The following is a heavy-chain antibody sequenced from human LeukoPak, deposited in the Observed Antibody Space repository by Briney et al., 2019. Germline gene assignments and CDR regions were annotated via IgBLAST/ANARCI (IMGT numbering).Heavy chain of an antibody. J-gene: IGHJ4*02. Sequence: GESLMISCKGSGYSFTSYWNGWVRQMPGKRLEWMEIIYPGDSDTRYSPSFQGKVTISADKSISTAYLQWSSLKASDTAMYYCARGYDGSFDYWGQGTLVTVSS. V-gene: IGHV5-51*01. D-gene: IGHD1-1*01. CDR2: IYPGDSDT. CDR3: ARGYDGSFDY. CDR1: GYSFTSYW.